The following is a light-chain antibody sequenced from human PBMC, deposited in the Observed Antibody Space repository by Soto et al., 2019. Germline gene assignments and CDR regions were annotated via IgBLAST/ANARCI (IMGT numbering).Light chain of an antibody. CDR3: QQYSTSRQVT. J-gene: IGKJ4*02. V-gene: IGKV3-20*01. CDR1: ESVSANY. Sequence: SVLTQSPGTLPVSPGETVTLSCRASESVSANYLAWYQHKPGQAPRLLIYDASTRASGTPDRFRGSGSGTDFTLTIRSREPEDVAVYYCQQYSTSRQVTFGRGTKVEIK. CDR2: DAS.